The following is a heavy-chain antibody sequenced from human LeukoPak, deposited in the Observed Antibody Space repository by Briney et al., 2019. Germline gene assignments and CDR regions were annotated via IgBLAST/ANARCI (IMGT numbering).Heavy chain of an antibody. V-gene: IGHV3-21*01. CDR2: ISSTSSYI. CDR1: GFTFSSY. J-gene: IGHJ4*02. D-gene: IGHD3-9*01. Sequence: GGSLRLSCAASGFTFSSYMNWVRPAPGKGLEWVSSISSTSSYIYYADSVKGRFTISRDNAKNSLYLPMNSLRADDTAVYYCARGQSRYFDWYLGFFDYWGQGTLVTVSS. CDR3: ARGQSRYFDWYLGFFDY.